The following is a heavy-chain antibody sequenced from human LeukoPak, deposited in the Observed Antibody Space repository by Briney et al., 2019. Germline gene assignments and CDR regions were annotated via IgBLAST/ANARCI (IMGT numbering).Heavy chain of an antibody. CDR3: ARVYGSGSYYRDY. CDR1: GGSFSGYY. J-gene: IGHJ4*02. D-gene: IGHD3-10*01. V-gene: IGHV4-34*01. Sequence: SETLSLTCAAYGGSFSGYYWSWIRQPPGKGLEWIGEINHSGSTNYNPSLKSRVTISVDTSKNQFSLKLSSVTAADTAVYYCARVYGSGSYYRDYWGQGTLVTVSS. CDR2: INHSGST.